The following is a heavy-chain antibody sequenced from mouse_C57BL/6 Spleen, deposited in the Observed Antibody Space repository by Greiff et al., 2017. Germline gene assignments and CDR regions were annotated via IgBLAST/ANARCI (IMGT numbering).Heavy chain of an antibody. Sequence: VQLQQPGAELVKPGASVKMSCKASGYTFTSYWITWVKQRPGQGLEWIGDIYPGSGSTNYNEKFKSKATLTVDTSSSTAYMQLSSLTSKDSAVYYCARYGSSYDYFDYWGQGTTLTVSS. D-gene: IGHD1-1*01. CDR2: IYPGSGST. CDR1: GYTFTSYW. V-gene: IGHV1-55*01. J-gene: IGHJ2*01. CDR3: ARYGSSYDYFDY.